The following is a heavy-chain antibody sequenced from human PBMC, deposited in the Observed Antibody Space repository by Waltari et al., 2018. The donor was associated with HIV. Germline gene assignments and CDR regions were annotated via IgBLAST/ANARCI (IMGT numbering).Heavy chain of an antibody. D-gene: IGHD3-10*01. V-gene: IGHV4-34*01. CDR2: INHSGST. CDR3: ARGSRYGSGVRSGMDV. J-gene: IGHJ6*02. CDR1: GGSFSGYS. Sequence: QVQLQQWGAGLLKPSETLSLTCAVYGGSFSGYSWSRTRLPPGKGLEGIGEINHSGSTNYNPSLKSRVTISVDTSKNQFSLKLSSVTAADTAVYYCARGSRYGSGVRSGMDVWGQGTTVTVSS.